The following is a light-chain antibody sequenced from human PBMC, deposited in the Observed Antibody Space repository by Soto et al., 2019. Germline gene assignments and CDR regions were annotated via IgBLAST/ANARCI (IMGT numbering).Light chain of an antibody. Sequence: QPVLTQPPSASGTPGQRVTISCSGSSSNIGSNTVNWYQQFPGTAPKLLIYSNHERPSGVPGRFSGSKSGTSASLAISGPQPDDEADYYCSTWDDSLNGVVFGGGTKVTVL. V-gene: IGLV1-44*01. J-gene: IGLJ2*01. CDR2: SNH. CDR3: STWDDSLNGVV. CDR1: SSNIGSNT.